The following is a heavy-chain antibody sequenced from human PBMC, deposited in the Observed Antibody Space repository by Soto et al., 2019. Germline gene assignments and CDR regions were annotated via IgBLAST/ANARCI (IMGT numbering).Heavy chain of an antibody. CDR3: ARGNNFWSGYLDY. D-gene: IGHD3-3*01. Sequence: QVQLVESGGGVVQPGRSLRLSCAASGFTFSSYAMHWVRQAPGKGLEWVAVISYDGSNKYYADSVKGRFTISRDNSKNTLYLQMNSLRAEDTAVYYCARGNNFWSGYLDYWGQGTLVTVSS. CDR1: GFTFSSYA. V-gene: IGHV3-30-3*01. CDR2: ISYDGSNK. J-gene: IGHJ4*02.